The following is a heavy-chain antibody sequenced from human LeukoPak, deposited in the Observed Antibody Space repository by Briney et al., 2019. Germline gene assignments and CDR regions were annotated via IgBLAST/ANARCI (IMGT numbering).Heavy chain of an antibody. CDR1: GFTFSSYA. V-gene: IGHV3-23*01. D-gene: IGHD2-2*01. Sequence: GGSLRLSCAASGFTFSSYAMSWVRHAPGEGLEWVSAISNSGGTTYYADSVKGRFTISRDNSKNTLYLQMNSLRGEDTAVYYCAKLTRGYCSSTACPNWFDPWGQGTLVTVSS. CDR2: ISNSGGTT. J-gene: IGHJ5*02. CDR3: AKLTRGYCSSTACPNWFDP.